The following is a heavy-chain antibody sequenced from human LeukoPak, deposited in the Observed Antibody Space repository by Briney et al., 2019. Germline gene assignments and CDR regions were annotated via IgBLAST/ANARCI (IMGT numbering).Heavy chain of an antibody. D-gene: IGHD1-26*01. CDR2: IYYSGST. CDR1: GGSISSGGYY. CDR3: ARGLLGSYTMYYFDY. J-gene: IGHJ4*02. V-gene: IGHV4-31*11. Sequence: SETLSLTCAVSGGSISSGGYYWSWIRQHPGKGLEWIGYIYYSGSTYCNPSLKSRVTISVDTSKNQFSLKLSSVTAADTAVYYCARGLLGSYTMYYFDYWGQGTLVTVSS.